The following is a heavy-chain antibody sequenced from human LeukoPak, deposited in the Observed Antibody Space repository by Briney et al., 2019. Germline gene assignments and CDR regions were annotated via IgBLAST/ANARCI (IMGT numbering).Heavy chain of an antibody. CDR2: ISWNSGSI. V-gene: IGHV3-9*03. D-gene: IGHD6-19*01. CDR3: ARDQGGW. Sequence: GRSLRLSCAASGFTFDDYAMHWVRQAPGKGLEWVSGISWNSGSIGYADSVKGRFTISRDNAKNSLYLQMNSLRAEDMALYYCARDQGGWWGQGTLVTVSS. J-gene: IGHJ4*02. CDR1: GFTFDDYA.